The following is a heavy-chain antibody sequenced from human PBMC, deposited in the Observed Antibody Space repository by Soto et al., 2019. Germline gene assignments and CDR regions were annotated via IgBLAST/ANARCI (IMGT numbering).Heavy chain of an antibody. Sequence: PGGSLRLSCAASGFTFSSYGMHWVRQAPGKGLEWVAVIWYDGSNKYYADSVKGRFTISRDNSKNTLYLQMNSLRAEDTAVYYCARDAGGYYYDSSGQMGYWGQRTLVTVSS. CDR1: GFTFSSYG. CDR3: ARDAGGYYYDSSGQMGY. V-gene: IGHV3-33*01. J-gene: IGHJ4*02. D-gene: IGHD3-22*01. CDR2: IWYDGSNK.